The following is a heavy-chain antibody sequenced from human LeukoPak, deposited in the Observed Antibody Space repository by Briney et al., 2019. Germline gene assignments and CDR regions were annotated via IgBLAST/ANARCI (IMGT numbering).Heavy chain of an antibody. D-gene: IGHD3-16*01. CDR2: IYYSGST. J-gene: IGHJ5*02. CDR1: GGSIRSYY. Sequence: SETLSLTCTVSGGSIRSYYWSWIRRPPGKGLEWIGYIYYSGSTNYNPSLKSRVTISVDPSKNQFSLKLSSVTAADTAFYYCARDYAYGNWFDPWGQGTLVTVSS. V-gene: IGHV4-59*01. CDR3: ARDYAYGNWFDP.